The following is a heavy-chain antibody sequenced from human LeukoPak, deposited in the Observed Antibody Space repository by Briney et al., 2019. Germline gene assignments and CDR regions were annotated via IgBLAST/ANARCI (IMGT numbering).Heavy chain of an antibody. V-gene: IGHV4-61*02. J-gene: IGHJ5*02. CDR1: GGFVNRGRFY. Sequence: TPFLNCTFPGGFVNRGRFYLSLIRPPPRKGLEGIGRFHTTGTTWYNASLKSRVTMSVDPSKNQFSLRLTSVTAADTAVFYCARGDYYAGGGRNWFDPWSQGTLVTVSS. D-gene: IGHD3-16*01. CDR3: ARGDYYAGGGRNWFDP. CDR2: FHTTGTT.